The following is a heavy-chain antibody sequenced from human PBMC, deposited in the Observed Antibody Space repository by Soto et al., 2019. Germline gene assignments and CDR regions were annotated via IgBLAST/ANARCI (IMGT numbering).Heavy chain of an antibody. CDR1: GGTISSYY. Sequence: SETLSLTCAVYGGTISSYYWSWIRQPPGKGLEWIGYIYYSGSTNYNPSLKSRVTISVDTSKNQFSLKLSSVTAADTAVYYCARTAYYMDVWGKGTTVTVSS. D-gene: IGHD2-21*02. CDR2: IYYSGST. J-gene: IGHJ6*03. CDR3: ARTAYYMDV. V-gene: IGHV4-59*08.